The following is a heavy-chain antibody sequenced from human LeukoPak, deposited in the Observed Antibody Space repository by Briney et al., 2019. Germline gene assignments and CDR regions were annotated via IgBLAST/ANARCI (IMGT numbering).Heavy chain of an antibody. J-gene: IGHJ6*03. Sequence: ASVKVSCKASGYTFTSYYMHWVRQAPGQGLEWMGIINPSGGSTSYAQKFQGRVTMTRDTSTSTVYMELSSLRSEDTVVYYCARDSTPPKFVVVTADGPYYMDVWGKGTTVTVSS. D-gene: IGHD2-21*02. V-gene: IGHV1-46*01. CDR2: INPSGGST. CDR3: ARDSTPPKFVVVTADGPYYMDV. CDR1: GYTFTSYY.